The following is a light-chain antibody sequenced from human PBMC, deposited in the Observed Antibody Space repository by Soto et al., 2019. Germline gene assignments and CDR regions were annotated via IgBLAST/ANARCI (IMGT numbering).Light chain of an antibody. Sequence: QSALTQPASVSGAPGQSITISCTGTSSDVGGYNYVSWYQQHPGKAPKLLIYEGSNRPSGISNRFSGSKSGDTASLTISGLQAEDEADYHCGSYTSSSAYYVFGTGTKVTVL. CDR1: SSDVGGYNY. V-gene: IGLV2-14*01. CDR2: EGS. CDR3: GSYTSSSAYYV. J-gene: IGLJ1*01.